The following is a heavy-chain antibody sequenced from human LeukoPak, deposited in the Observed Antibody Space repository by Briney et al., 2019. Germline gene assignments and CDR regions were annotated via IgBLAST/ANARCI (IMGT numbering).Heavy chain of an antibody. CDR2: ISSSSSYI. J-gene: IGHJ4*02. Sequence: PGGSLRLSCAASGFTFSSYSMNWVRQAPGKGLEWVSSISSSSSYICYADSVKGRFTISRDNAKNSLYLQMNSLRAEDTAVYYCARGSYGSGFDYWGQGTLVTVSS. CDR3: ARGSYGSGFDY. V-gene: IGHV3-21*01. D-gene: IGHD3-10*01. CDR1: GFTFSSYS.